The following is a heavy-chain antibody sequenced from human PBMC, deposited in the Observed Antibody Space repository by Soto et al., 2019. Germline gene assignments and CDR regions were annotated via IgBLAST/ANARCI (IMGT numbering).Heavy chain of an antibody. Sequence: EVQLVESGGGLVKPGGSLRLSCAASGFTFSNAWMNWVRQAPGKGLEWVGRIKSKTDGGTTDYAAPVKGRFTIPRNDSKDTLYLQMTSLKTEYTAVYYCTPRTGYYYGSGRAKNGQSDCWGQGTLVTVSS. J-gene: IGHJ4*02. D-gene: IGHD3-10*01. V-gene: IGHV3-15*07. CDR1: GFTFSNAW. CDR2: IKSKTDGGTT. CDR3: TPRTGYYYGSGRAKNGQSDC.